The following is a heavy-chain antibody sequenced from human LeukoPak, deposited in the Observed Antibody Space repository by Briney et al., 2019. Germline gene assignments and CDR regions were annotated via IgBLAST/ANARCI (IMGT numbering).Heavy chain of an antibody. CDR1: GGSISSSHYY. Sequence: SSETLSLTCTVSGGSISSSHYYWGWIRQPPGKGLVRIGTIYYSGTTYYNPSLESRVTISEDTSKNQFSLTLRSVTAADTAVYYCARQISDYYYYYIDVWGKGTTVTVSS. D-gene: IGHD3-3*01. V-gene: IGHV4-39*01. CDR2: IYYSGTT. CDR3: ARQISDYYYYYIDV. J-gene: IGHJ6*03.